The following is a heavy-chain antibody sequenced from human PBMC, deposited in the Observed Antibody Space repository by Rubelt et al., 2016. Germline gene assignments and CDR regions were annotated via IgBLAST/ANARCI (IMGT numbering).Heavy chain of an antibody. CDR1: GFTFTSYA. Sequence: GGSLRISCAASGFTFTSYAMSWVRQAPGKGLEWVSTISGSGGTTYYADSVKGRFTISRDNSKNTLYLQMNILRAEDTAIYYCAKDRKWLRLWWFFDYWGQGTLVTVSS. D-gene: IGHD5-18*01. J-gene: IGHJ4*02. V-gene: IGHV3-23*01. CDR2: ISGSGGTT. CDR3: AKDRKWLRLWWFFDY.